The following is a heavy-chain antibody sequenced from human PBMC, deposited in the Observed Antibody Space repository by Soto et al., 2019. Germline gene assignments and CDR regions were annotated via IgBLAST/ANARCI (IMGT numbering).Heavy chain of an antibody. CDR3: ARDVVMAFYGDYHRDLDY. D-gene: IGHD4-17*01. J-gene: IGHJ4*01. V-gene: IGHV1-18*01. Sequence: GASVKVSCKASGYTFTSYGISWVRQAPGQGLEWMGWISAYNGNTNYAQKLQGRVTMTTDTSTSTAYMELRSLRSDDTAVYYCARDVVMAFYGDYHRDLDYWGHGTLVTVSS. CDR1: GYTFTSYG. CDR2: ISAYNGNT.